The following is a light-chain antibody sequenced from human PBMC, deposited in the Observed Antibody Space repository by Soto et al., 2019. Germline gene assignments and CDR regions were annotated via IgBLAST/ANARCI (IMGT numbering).Light chain of an antibody. CDR3: QQYGSSPPWT. V-gene: IGKV3-20*01. CDR1: QSVSRSY. CDR2: GAS. J-gene: IGKJ1*01. Sequence: EIVLTQSPDTLSLSPGERATLSCRASQSVSRSYLAWYQQKPGQAPRLLIYGASIRATGIPDRFSGSGSGTDFSLTINKLEPEDFAVYYCQQYGSSPPWTFGQGTKVEIK.